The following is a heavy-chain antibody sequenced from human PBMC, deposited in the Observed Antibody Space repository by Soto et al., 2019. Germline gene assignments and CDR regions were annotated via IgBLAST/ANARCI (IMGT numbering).Heavy chain of an antibody. CDR3: VRAATAGPDFDY. J-gene: IGHJ4*02. D-gene: IGHD6-13*01. V-gene: IGHV6-1*01. CDR2: TYYRSKFYY. Sequence: QTLALTCAISWDSVSSNGPSWNWIRQSRSRGVGWLGRTYYRSKFYYDYAASVKGRISVNPDTSRNQFSLQLKSMTPGDTAVYSCVRAATAGPDFDYWGQGTLVTV. CDR1: WDSVSSNGPS.